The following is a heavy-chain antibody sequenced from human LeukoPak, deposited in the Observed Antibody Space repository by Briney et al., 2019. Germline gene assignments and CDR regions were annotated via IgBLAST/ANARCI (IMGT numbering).Heavy chain of an antibody. V-gene: IGHV1-69*06. J-gene: IGHJ4*02. D-gene: IGHD2-2*01. CDR3: ARDEGYCSSTSCPGHY. CDR2: IIPIFGTA. Sequence: SVKVPCKASGGTFSSYAISWVRQAPGQGLEWMGGIIPIFGTANYAQKFQGRVTITADKSTSTAYMELSSLRSEDTAVYYCARDEGYCSSTSCPGHYWGQGTLVTVSS. CDR1: GGTFSSYA.